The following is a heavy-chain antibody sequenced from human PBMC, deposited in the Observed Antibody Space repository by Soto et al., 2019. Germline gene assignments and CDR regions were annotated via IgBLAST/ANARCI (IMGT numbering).Heavy chain of an antibody. CDR1: GGTFSRYT. CDR2: IIPIFGTS. CDR3: ARDGPPQWELRRGPGYYYYAMDV. V-gene: IGHV1-69*06. D-gene: IGHD1-26*01. Sequence: ASVKVSCKASGGTFSRYTISWVRQAPGQGLEWMGGIIPIFGTSNYAQQFQGRVTITADKSTNTAYMELSSLRSEDTAVYYCARDGPPQWELRRGPGYYYYAMDVWGQGTTVTVSS. J-gene: IGHJ6*02.